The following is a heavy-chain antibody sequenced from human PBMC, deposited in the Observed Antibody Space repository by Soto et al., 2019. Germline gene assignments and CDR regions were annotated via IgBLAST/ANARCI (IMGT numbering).Heavy chain of an antibody. CDR3: ARDGCSGSNCLNWFDP. J-gene: IGHJ5*02. D-gene: IGHD2-15*01. V-gene: IGHV3-11*04. CDR1: GFTFSDYF. Sequence: GGSLRLSCAASGFTFSDYFMSWIRQAPGKGLEWVSYISSSGSTTYYADSVRGRFTISRDNAKNSLYLQMNSLRADDTAVYYCARDGCSGSNCLNWFDPWGQGTLVTVSS. CDR2: ISSSGSTT.